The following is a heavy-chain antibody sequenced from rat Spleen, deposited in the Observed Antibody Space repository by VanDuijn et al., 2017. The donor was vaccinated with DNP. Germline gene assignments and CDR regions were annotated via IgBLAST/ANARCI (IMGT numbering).Heavy chain of an antibody. D-gene: IGHD4-3*01. Sequence: EVQLVESGGGLVQSGRSLKLSCAASGFTFSDHNMAWVRQVPKKGLEWVASSSYDGSRVHYRDSVKGRFTISRDNAKNTLYLQMNSLRSEDMATYYCVRWNSGHFDYWGQGVMVPVSS. V-gene: IGHV5-7*01. CDR3: VRWNSGHFDY. CDR2: SSYDGSRV. CDR1: GFTFSDHN. J-gene: IGHJ2*01.